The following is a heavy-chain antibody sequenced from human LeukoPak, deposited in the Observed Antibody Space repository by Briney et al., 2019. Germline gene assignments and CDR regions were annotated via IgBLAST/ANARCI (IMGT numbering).Heavy chain of an antibody. J-gene: IGHJ4*02. CDR2: MNPNSGNT. D-gene: IGHD3-3*01. Sequence: ASVKVSCKASGYTFTSYDINWVRQATGQGLEWMGWMNPNSGNTGYAQKFQGRVTITRNTSISTAYMELSSLRSEDTAVYYCARASHSVVLRFLEWLAYFDYWGQGTLVTVSS. V-gene: IGHV1-8*03. CDR3: ARASHSVVLRFLEWLAYFDY. CDR1: GYTFTSYD.